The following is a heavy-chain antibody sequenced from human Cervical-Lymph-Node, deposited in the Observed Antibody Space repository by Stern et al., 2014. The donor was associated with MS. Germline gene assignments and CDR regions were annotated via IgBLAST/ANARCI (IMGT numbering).Heavy chain of an antibody. D-gene: IGHD2-15*01. CDR1: GYTFTSYG. CDR2: SIAYNVNT. CDR3: ARGLLGSENAFDI. Sequence: VQLVESGAEVKKPGASVKVSCKASGYTFTSYGISWVRQAPGQGLEWMGWSIAYNVNTIYAQMLQGRVTMTTDTSTSTAYMELRSLRSDDTAVYYCARGLLGSENAFDIWGQGTMVTVSS. V-gene: IGHV1-18*01. J-gene: IGHJ3*02.